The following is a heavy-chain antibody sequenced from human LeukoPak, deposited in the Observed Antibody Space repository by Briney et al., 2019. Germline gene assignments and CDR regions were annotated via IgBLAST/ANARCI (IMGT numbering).Heavy chain of an antibody. CDR1: GYSFTSYW. V-gene: IGHV5-51*01. CDR2: IHPGDSDT. Sequence: GESLKISCKGSGYSFTSYWIGWVRQMPGKGLEYMGIIHPGDSDTRYSPSFQGQVTISADKTISTAYLQWSSLKASDTGMYYCARQYYYGSGSYFGYFDYWGRGTLVTVPP. J-gene: IGHJ4*02. CDR3: ARQYYYGSGSYFGYFDY. D-gene: IGHD3-10*01.